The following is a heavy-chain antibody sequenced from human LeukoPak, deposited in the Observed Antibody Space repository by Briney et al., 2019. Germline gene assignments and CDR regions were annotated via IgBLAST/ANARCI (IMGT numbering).Heavy chain of an antibody. CDR1: GFTFSSYSMN. D-gene: IGHD4-17*01. V-gene: IGHV4-39*01. J-gene: IGHJ4*02. CDR2: IYYSGST. CDR3: ARLTYTVTTDY. Sequence: GSLRLSCAASGFTFSSYSMNWVRQAPGKGLEWIGSIYYSGSTYYNPSLKSRVTISVDTSKNQFSLKLSSVTAADTAVYYCARLTYTVTTDYWGQGTLVTVSS.